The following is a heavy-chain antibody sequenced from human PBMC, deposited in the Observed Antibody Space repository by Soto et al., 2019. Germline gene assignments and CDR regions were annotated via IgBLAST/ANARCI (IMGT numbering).Heavy chain of an antibody. Sequence: QVHLVESGGGVVQPGRSLRLSCAASGFTFSTTGMHWVRQAPGKGLEWVAMISHDGGEKFYTDSVKGRFTISRDTSKNTLYLQMDSLRPEDTAIYHCAKDLYGAGWYNYFDPWGQGTLVTVP. CDR1: GFTFSTTG. D-gene: IGHD6-19*01. V-gene: IGHV3-30*18. J-gene: IGHJ5*02. CDR2: ISHDGGEK. CDR3: AKDLYGAGWYNYFDP.